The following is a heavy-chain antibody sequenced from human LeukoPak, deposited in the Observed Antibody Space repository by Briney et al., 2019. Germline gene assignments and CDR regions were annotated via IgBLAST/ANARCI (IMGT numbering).Heavy chain of an antibody. CDR3: ARDIGYSHFDY. CDR1: GFTFSSYW. CDR2: INSDGTST. J-gene: IGHJ4*02. D-gene: IGHD2-15*01. V-gene: IGHV3-74*01. Sequence: PGGSLRLSCAASGFTFSSYWMPWVRQAPGKGLVYFSRINSDGTSTSYADSVKGRFTISRDNAKNTLYLLMNSLRAEDTAVYYCARDIGYSHFDYWGQGTLVTVSS.